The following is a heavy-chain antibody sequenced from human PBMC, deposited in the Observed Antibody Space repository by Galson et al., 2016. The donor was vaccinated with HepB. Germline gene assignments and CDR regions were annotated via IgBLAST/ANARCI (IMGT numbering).Heavy chain of an antibody. J-gene: IGHJ4*02. CDR3: AKDGRIYCSSASCHDHFHY. V-gene: IGHV3-30*18. Sequence: SLRLSCAASGSTFSSYGMHWVRQAPGKGLGWVAFISYDGSNKKYADSVKGRFTISRDNSKKTLYLQMNSMRAEDTAVYYCAKDGRIYCSSASCHDHFHYWGQGTLVTVSS. CDR2: ISYDGSNK. D-gene: IGHD2-2*01. CDR1: GSTFSSYG.